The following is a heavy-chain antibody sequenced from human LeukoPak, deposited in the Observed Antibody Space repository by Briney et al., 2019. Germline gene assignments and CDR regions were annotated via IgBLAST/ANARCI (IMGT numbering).Heavy chain of an antibody. CDR3: AKDIKWELPPDAFDI. CDR1: GFTFSSYA. J-gene: IGHJ3*02. V-gene: IGHV3-23*01. Sequence: GGSLRLSCAASGFTFSSYAMSWARQAPGKGLEWVSAISGSGGSTYYAVSVKGRFTISRDSSKNTLYLQMNSLRAEDTALYYCAKDIKWELPPDAFDIWGQGTMVTVSS. CDR2: ISGSGGST. D-gene: IGHD1-26*01.